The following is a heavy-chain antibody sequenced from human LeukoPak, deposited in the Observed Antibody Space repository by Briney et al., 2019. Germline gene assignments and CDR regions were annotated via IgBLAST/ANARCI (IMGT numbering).Heavy chain of an antibody. CDR1: GFTFSSYG. Sequence: GGSLRLSCAASGFTFSSYGMHWVRQAPGKGLEWVAVISYDGSNKYYADSVKGRFTISRDNSKNTLYLQMNSLRAEDTAVYYCAKPTLRGYSSSWYDYWGQGTLVTVSS. V-gene: IGHV3-30*18. J-gene: IGHJ4*02. CDR2: ISYDGSNK. D-gene: IGHD6-13*01. CDR3: AKPTLRGYSSSWYDY.